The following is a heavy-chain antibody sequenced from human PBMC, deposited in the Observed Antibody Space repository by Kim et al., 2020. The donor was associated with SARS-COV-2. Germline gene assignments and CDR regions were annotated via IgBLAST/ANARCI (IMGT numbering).Heavy chain of an antibody. J-gene: IGHJ4*02. D-gene: IGHD2-2*01. CDR3: ARGLSRYCRSASCYGVDF. V-gene: IGHV3-48*03. Sequence: KGRFTISRDNAENSLYLQMNSLRDDDTAFYYCARGLSRYCRSASCYGVDFWGQGTLVTVSS.